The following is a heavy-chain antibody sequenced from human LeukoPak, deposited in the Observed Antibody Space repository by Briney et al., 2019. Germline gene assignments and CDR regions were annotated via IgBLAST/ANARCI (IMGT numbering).Heavy chain of an antibody. CDR1: GXSFTSYC. J-gene: IGHJ3*02. CDR3: ARAAKAFDI. CDR2: IDPSDSYT. D-gene: IGHD5-18*01. V-gene: IGHV5-10-1*01. Sequence: GESLKISFKGSGXSFTSYCISWVRQMPGKGLEWMGRIDPSDSYTNYSPSFQGHVTISADKSIGTAYLQWSSLKASDTAMYYCARAAKAFDIWGQGTMVTVSS.